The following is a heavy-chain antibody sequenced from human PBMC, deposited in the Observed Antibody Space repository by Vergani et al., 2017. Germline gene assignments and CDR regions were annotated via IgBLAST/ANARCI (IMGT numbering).Heavy chain of an antibody. J-gene: IGHJ6*03. D-gene: IGHD1-26*01. CDR2: IIPIFGTA. CDR1: GGTFSRYA. V-gene: IGHV1-69*01. CDR3: AGDQHLDNGSYYYYYYYYMDV. Sequence: QVQLVQSGAEVKKPGSSVKVSCKASGGTFSRYAISWARQATGQGIEWMGGIIPIFGTANYAQKFQGRDTITADESTSTAYMDLSSLRPEDPDVYYRAGDQHLDNGSYYYYYYYYMDVWGKGTTVTVSS.